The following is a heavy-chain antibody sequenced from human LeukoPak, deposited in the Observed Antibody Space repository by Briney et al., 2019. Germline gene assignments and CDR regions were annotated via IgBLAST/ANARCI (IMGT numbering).Heavy chain of an antibody. D-gene: IGHD6-6*01. J-gene: IGHJ4*02. CDR2: MNPNSGNT. V-gene: IGHV1-8*01. CDR3: ARAIRGRIAARPYYLDY. CDR1: GYTFTSYD. Sequence: ASVKVSCKASGYTFTSYDINWVRQATGQGLEWMGWMNPNSGNTGYAQKFQGRVTMTRNTSISTAYMELSSLRSEDTAVYYCARAIRGRIAARPYYLDYWGQGTLVTVSS.